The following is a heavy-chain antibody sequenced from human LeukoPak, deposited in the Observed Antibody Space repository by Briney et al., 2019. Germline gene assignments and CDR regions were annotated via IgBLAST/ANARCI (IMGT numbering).Heavy chain of an antibody. Sequence: ASVKVSCEVSGYTLTELSMHWVRQAPGKGLEWMGGFDPEDGETIYAQKFQGRVTITADKSTSTAYMELSSLRSEDTAVYYCARGEWLLWAPFDYWGQGTLVTVSS. D-gene: IGHD3-3*01. V-gene: IGHV1-24*01. CDR3: ARGEWLLWAPFDY. CDR1: GYTLTELS. CDR2: FDPEDGET. J-gene: IGHJ4*02.